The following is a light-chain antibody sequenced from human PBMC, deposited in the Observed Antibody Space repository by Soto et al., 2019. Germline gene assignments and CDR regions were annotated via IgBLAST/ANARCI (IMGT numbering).Light chain of an antibody. CDR1: QGISTY. V-gene: IGKV1-9*01. Sequence: DIQLTQSPSFLYASVGDRVTITCRASQGISTYLAWYQQRPGKAPKLLIYDASTLQSGVPSRFRGSRSGTEFTLTISSLQPEDLATYYCQQLNGYVALTFGGGTKVEI. CDR2: DAS. CDR3: QQLNGYVALT. J-gene: IGKJ4*01.